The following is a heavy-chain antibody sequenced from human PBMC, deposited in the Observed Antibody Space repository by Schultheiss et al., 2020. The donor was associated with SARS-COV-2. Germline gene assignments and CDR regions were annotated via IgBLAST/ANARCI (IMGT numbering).Heavy chain of an antibody. V-gene: IGHV4-31*03. Sequence: SQTLSLTCTVSGGSVSSGSYYWSWIRQPPGKGLEWIGYIYYSGSTYYNPSLKSRVTISVDTSKNQFSLKLSSVTAADTAVYYCARETRRDYDFWSGYENWGQGTLVTVSS. J-gene: IGHJ4*02. CDR1: GGSVSSGSYY. D-gene: IGHD3-3*01. CDR3: ARETRRDYDFWSGYEN. CDR2: IYYSGST.